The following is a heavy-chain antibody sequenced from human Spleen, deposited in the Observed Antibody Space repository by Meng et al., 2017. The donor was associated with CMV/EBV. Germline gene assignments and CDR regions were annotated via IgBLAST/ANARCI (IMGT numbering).Heavy chain of an antibody. D-gene: IGHD5-24*01. Sequence: GESLKISCEASGFAFGSYGMNWVRQAPGKGLEWVALIRDDTKTKDYADSVKGRFSISRDNSKNTQYLQLHGLRPEDTAVYYCAKADEGHPLDFWGQGTVVTVSS. CDR1: GFAFGSYG. CDR3: AKADEGHPLDF. CDR2: IRDDTKTK. V-gene: IGHV3-30*02. J-gene: IGHJ4*02.